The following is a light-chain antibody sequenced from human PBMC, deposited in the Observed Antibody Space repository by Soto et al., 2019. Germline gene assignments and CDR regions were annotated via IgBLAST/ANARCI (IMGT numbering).Light chain of an antibody. CDR1: QSVSSN. CDR2: GAS. J-gene: IGKJ5*01. Sequence: IVLTQSPGTLSLSPVEIAPVSFRNSQSVSSNLAWYQQKPGQAPRLLIYGASTRATGIPARFSGSGSGTEFTLTISSLQSEDFAVYYCQQYNNWPPITFGQGTRLEI. CDR3: QQYNNWPPIT. V-gene: IGKV3-15*01.